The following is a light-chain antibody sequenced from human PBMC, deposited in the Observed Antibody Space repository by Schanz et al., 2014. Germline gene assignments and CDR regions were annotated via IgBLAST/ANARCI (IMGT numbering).Light chain of an antibody. CDR1: SSDVGGYNY. CDR2: DVS. Sequence: QSALTQPRSVSGSPGQSVTISCTGTSSDVGGYNYVSWYQQQPGKAPKVMIFDVSKRPSGVPDRFSGSKSGNTASLTISGLQTEDEAEYYCCSYAGSPFVFGSGTKLTVL. CDR3: CSYAGSPFV. V-gene: IGLV2-11*01. J-gene: IGLJ1*01.